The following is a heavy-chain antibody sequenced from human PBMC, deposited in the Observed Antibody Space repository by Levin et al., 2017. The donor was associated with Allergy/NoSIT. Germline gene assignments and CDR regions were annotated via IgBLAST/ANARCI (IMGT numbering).Heavy chain of an antibody. J-gene: IGHJ4*02. CDR2: IHPNTGGT. CDR3: AINQVGGHDWH. Sequence: ASVKVSCKASGYTFTDYYIHWVRRAPGQGLEWMGWIHPNTGGTKSPQKFQGRVTMTRDMYRDMSITTANVELNWLTFDETAGYCCAINQVGGHDWHWGQGALVTVSS. CDR1: GYTFTDYY. V-gene: IGHV1-2*02. D-gene: IGHD1-26*01.